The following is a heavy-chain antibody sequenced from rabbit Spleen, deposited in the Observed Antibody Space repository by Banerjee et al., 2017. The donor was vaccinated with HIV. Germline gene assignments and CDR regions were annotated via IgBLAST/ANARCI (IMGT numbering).Heavy chain of an antibody. V-gene: IGHV1S40*01. J-gene: IGHJ6*01. Sequence: QSLEESGGDLVKPEGSLTLPCTDSGFSFSSNYWVCWGRQAPGKGLEWIACIVTSSANTYYANWAKGRFTISKTSSTTVTLQMTSLTAADTATYFCARDTGSSFSSYGMDLWGQGTLVTVS. D-gene: IGHD8-1*01. CDR3: ARDTGSSFSSYGMDL. CDR2: IVTSSANT. CDR1: GFSFSSNYW.